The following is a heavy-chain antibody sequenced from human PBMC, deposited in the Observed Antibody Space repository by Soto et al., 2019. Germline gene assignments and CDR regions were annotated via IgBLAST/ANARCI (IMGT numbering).Heavy chain of an antibody. CDR2: INHSGST. D-gene: IGHD3-10*01. Sequence: SETLSLTCAVYGGSFSGSYWSWIRQPPGKGLEWIGEINHSGSTNYNPSLKSRVTTSVDTSKNQFSLKLSSATAADTAVYYCTRGYAGTSYYYAMDVWGQGTTVTVSS. CDR3: TRGYAGTSYYYAMDV. CDR1: GGSFSGSY. J-gene: IGHJ6*02. V-gene: IGHV4-34*01.